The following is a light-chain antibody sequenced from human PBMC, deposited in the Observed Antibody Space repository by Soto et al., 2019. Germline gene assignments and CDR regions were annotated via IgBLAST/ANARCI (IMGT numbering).Light chain of an antibody. CDR3: HQYGSSPFT. J-gene: IGKJ3*01. CDR1: QSVSANY. V-gene: IGKV3-20*01. CDR2: GAS. Sequence: EVVLTQSPATLSLSPGERATLSCRAGQSVSANYLAWYQQKPGQAPRLHIYGASSRATGIPDRFSGSGSGTDFTLTISRLEPEDFAVFYCHQYGSSPFTFGPGPKVDIK.